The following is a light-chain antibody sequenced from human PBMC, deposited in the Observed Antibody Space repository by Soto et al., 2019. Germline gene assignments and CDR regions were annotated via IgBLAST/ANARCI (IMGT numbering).Light chain of an antibody. CDR1: QSVSST. CDR2: GAS. CDR3: QHYSTGLWT. Sequence: EIVMTQSLATLSVSPGERATLSCRASQSVSSTLAWYQQKPGQGPRLLIYGASTRATGIPARFSGSGSGTEFTLTISSLQSEDFAVYYCQHYSTGLWTFGQGTKVEIK. V-gene: IGKV3-15*01. J-gene: IGKJ1*01.